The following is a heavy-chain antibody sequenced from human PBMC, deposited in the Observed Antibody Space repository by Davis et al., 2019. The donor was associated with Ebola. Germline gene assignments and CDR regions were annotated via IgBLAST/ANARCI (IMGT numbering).Heavy chain of an antibody. Sequence: GGSLRLSCKRSGYSFTSYWISWVRQMPGTGLEWMGRSDLSDSYTNYSPSFQGHVTISADKSISTAYLQWSSLKASDTAMYYCAGGRYYYYGMDVWGQGTTVTVSS. J-gene: IGHJ6*02. CDR3: AGGRYYYYGMDV. V-gene: IGHV5-10-1*01. CDR2: SDLSDSYT. CDR1: GYSFTSYW.